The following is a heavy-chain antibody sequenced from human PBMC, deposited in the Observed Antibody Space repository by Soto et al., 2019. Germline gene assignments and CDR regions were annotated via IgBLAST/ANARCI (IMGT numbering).Heavy chain of an antibody. CDR1: GFTFSSYA. J-gene: IGHJ4*02. V-gene: IGHV3-30-3*01. CDR2: ISYDGSNK. Sequence: QVQLVESGGGVVQPGRSLRLSCAASGFTFSSYAMHWVRQAPGKGLEWVAVISYDGSNKYYADSVKGRFTISRDNSKNTLYLQMNSLRAEDTAVYYCARGYFWYYDILTDDYWGQGTLVTVSS. CDR3: ARGYFWYYDILTDDY. D-gene: IGHD3-9*01.